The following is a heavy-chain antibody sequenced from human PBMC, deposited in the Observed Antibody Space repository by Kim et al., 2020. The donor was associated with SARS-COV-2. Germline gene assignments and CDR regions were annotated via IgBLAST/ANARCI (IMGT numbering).Heavy chain of an antibody. D-gene: IGHD4-17*01. Sequence: SVKVSCKASGGTFSSYAISWVRQAPGQGLEWMGRIIPILGIANYAQKFQGRVTITADKSTSTAYMELSSLRSEDTAVYYCARDNDYGDEDPDYWGQGTLVTVSS. CDR2: IIPILGIA. CDR3: ARDNDYGDEDPDY. J-gene: IGHJ4*02. CDR1: GGTFSSYA. V-gene: IGHV1-69*04.